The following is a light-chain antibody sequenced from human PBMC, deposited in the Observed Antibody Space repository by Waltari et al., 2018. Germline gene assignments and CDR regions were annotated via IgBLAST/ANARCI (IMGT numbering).Light chain of an antibody. J-gene: IGLJ2*01. V-gene: IGLV3-1*01. CDR1: KLGEKY. Sequence: SYEVTQPPSVSLSPGQAASITCSGDKLGEKYVSWYQQKQGQSPVLVLYQDNRRPSGIPERFSGSNSNSGNTATLTISGTQAMDEADYHCQAWDGSTLIFGGGTKLTVL. CDR3: QAWDGSTLI. CDR2: QDN.